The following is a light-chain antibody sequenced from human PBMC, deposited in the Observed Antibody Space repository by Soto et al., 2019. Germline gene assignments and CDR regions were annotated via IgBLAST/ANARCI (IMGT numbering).Light chain of an antibody. V-gene: IGKV1-5*03. CDR1: RSISSW. CDR2: KAS. CDR3: QQYNILYT. J-gene: IGKJ2*01. Sequence: DIQMTQSPSTLSASVGDRVTITCRASRSISSWLSWYQQKPGQAPKLLIYKASSLESGVPSRFSGSGSGTEFTLTISSLQPDDFATYYCQQYNILYTFGQGTKLEIK.